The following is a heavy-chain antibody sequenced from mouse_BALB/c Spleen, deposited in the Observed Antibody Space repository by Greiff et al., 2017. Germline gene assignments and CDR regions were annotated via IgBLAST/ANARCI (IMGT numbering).Heavy chain of an antibody. Sequence: VHVKQSGAELVRSGASVKLSCTASGFNIKDYYMHWVKQRPEQGLEWIGWIDPENGDTEYAPKFQGKATMTADTSSNTAYLQLSSLTSEDTAVYYCNAVVATDAMDYWGQGTSVTVSS. J-gene: IGHJ4*01. V-gene: IGHV14-4*02. D-gene: IGHD1-1*01. CDR1: GFNIKDYY. CDR3: NAVVATDAMDY. CDR2: IDPENGDT.